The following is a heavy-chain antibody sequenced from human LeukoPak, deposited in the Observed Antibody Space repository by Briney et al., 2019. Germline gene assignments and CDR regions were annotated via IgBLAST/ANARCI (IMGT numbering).Heavy chain of an antibody. CDR3: ARRRDYFDY. CDR1: GGSISSSTYY. V-gene: IGHV4-39*07. Sequence: PSETLSLTCTVSGGSISSSTYYWGWIRQPPRKGLEWIGSIYYRGSTYYNPSLRSRVTISVDTSKNQFSLKLSSVTAADTAVYYCARRRDYFDYWGQGTLVTVSS. J-gene: IGHJ4*02. CDR2: IYYRGST.